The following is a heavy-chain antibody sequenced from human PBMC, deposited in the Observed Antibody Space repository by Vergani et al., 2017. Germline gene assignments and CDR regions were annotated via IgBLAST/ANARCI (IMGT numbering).Heavy chain of an antibody. D-gene: IGHD3-22*01. CDR2: FDPEDGET. Sequence: QVQLVQSGAEVKKPGASVKVSCKVSGYTLTELSMHWVRQAPGKGLEWMGGFDPEDGETIYAQKFQGRVTMTEDTSTDTAYMELSSLRSDDTAVSYCATGASLYDSWGVAVYWGQGTLVTVSS. CDR1: GYTLTELS. CDR3: ATGASLYDSWGVAVY. J-gene: IGHJ4*02. V-gene: IGHV1-24*01.